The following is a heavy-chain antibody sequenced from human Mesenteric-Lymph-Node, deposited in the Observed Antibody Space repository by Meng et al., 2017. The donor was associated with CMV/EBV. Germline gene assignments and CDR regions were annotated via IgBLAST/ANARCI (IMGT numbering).Heavy chain of an antibody. CDR2: IYYSGST. CDR3: ARWSSWSTYFDY. V-gene: IGHV4-39*07. Sequence: SETLSLTCTVSGGSISSSSYYWGWIRQPPGKGLEWIGSIYYSGSTYYNPSLKSRVTISVDTSKNQFSLKLSSVTAADTAVYYCARWSSWSTYFDYWGQGTLVTVSS. J-gene: IGHJ4*02. D-gene: IGHD6-13*01. CDR1: GGSISSSSYY.